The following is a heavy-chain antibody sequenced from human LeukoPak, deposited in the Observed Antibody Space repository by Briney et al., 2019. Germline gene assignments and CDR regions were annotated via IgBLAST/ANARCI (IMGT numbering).Heavy chain of an antibody. D-gene: IGHD2-2*01. CDR3: ARDRLQVVPAARILDAFDI. CDR2: IYHSGST. Sequence: PSQTLSLTCTVSGGSISSGGYYWSWIRQPPGKGLEWIGYIYHSGSTYYNPSLKSRVTISVDRSKNQFSLRLSSVTAADTAVYYCARDRLQVVPAARILDAFDIWGQGTMVTVSS. J-gene: IGHJ3*02. CDR1: GGSISSGGYY. V-gene: IGHV4-30-2*01.